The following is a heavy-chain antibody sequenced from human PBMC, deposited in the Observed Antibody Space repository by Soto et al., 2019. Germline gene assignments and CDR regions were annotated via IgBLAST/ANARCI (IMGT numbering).Heavy chain of an antibody. V-gene: IGHV3-30*18. D-gene: IGHD3-16*01. Sequence: GSLRLCCAASGLTFRSYGMHWVGQAPGKGLEWVAVISYDGSNKYYADSVKGRFTISRDNSKNTLYLQMNSLRAEDTAVYYCAKDPRGGIHTEYGMDVWGQGTTVTVSS. CDR3: AKDPRGGIHTEYGMDV. CDR2: ISYDGSNK. CDR1: GLTFRSYG. J-gene: IGHJ6*02.